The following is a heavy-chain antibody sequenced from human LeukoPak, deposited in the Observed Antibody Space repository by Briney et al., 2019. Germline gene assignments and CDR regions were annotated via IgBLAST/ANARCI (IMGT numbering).Heavy chain of an antibody. CDR1: GGTFSSYA. J-gene: IGHJ4*02. V-gene: IGHV1-69*04. D-gene: IGHD1-26*01. Sequence: GASVKVSCKASGGTFSSYAISWVRQAPGQGLEWMGRIIPILGIANYAQKFQGRVTITADKSTSTAYMELRSLRSDDTAVYYCARDTRVGANIPLDYWGQGTLVTVSS. CDR3: ARDTRVGANIPLDY. CDR2: IIPILGIA.